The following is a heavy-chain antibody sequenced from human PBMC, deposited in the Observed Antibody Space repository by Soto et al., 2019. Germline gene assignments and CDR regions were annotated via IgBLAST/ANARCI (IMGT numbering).Heavy chain of an antibody. CDR2: INHSGST. CDR3: ARAYSGNYCSFDF. D-gene: IGHD1-26*01. J-gene: IGHJ4*01. Sequence: SETLSLTCAVYGGSFSGYYWSWIRQPPGKGLEWIGEINHSGSTNYNPSLKSRVTISVDTSKNQFSLKLSSATAADTAVYYCARAYSGNYCSFDFWGHGTLVTVSS. CDR1: GGSFSGYY. V-gene: IGHV4-34*01.